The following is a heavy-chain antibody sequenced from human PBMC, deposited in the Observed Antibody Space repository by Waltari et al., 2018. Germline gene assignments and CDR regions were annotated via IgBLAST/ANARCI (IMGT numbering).Heavy chain of an antibody. V-gene: IGHV3-23*01. CDR3: AKGPGVVPAAIVGTPWA. Sequence: EVQLLESGGGLVQPGGSLRLSCAASGFTFSSYAMSWARQAPGKGLEWVSAISGSGGSTYYADSVKGRFTISRDNSKNTLYLQMNSLRAEDTAVYYCAKGPGVVPAAIVGTPWAWGQGTLVTVSS. D-gene: IGHD2-2*02. J-gene: IGHJ5*02. CDR1: GFTFSSYA. CDR2: ISGSGGST.